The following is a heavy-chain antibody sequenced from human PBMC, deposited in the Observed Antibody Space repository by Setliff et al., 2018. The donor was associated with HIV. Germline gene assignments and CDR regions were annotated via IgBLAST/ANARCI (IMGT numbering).Heavy chain of an antibody. J-gene: IGHJ5*02. CDR2: FDPEDAET. V-gene: IGHV1-24*01. CDR1: GYTLTELS. CDR3: VRERFDYIWGSHSEGLDH. D-gene: IGHD3-16*01. Sequence: ASVKVSCKISGYTLTELSIHWVRQAPGKGLEWMATFDPEDAETFYAQKFQGRLTMTEDTSTDTAYMELSSLRSDDTAMYYCVRERFDYIWGSHSEGLDHWGQGTLVTVSS.